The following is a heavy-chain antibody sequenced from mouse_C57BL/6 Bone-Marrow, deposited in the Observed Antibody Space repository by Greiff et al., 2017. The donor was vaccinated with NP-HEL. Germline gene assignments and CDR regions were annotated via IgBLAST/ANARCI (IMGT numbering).Heavy chain of an antibody. CDR1: GFTFSDYY. D-gene: IGHD1-1*01. Sequence: EVKLMESEGGLVQPGSSMKLSCTASGFTFSDYYMAWVRQVPEKGLEWVANINYDGSSTYYLDSLKSRFIISRDNAKNILYLQMSSLKSEDTATYYCARDRGYGSSFDYWGQGTTLTVSS. CDR3: ARDRGYGSSFDY. CDR2: INYDGSST. V-gene: IGHV5-16*01. J-gene: IGHJ2*01.